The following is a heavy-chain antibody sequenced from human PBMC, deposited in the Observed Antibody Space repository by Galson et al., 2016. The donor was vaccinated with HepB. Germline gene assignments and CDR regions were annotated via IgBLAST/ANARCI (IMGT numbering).Heavy chain of an antibody. J-gene: IGHJ4*02. D-gene: IGHD3-3*01. CDR1: GFPFDNYA. V-gene: IGHV3-49*03. CDR2: IRSNSYGGTT. Sequence: SLRLSCATSGFPFDNYAMSWFRQAPGKGLHWVGFIRSNSYGGTTDYAASVKGSFTISRDDSKSIVYLQMNRLKTEDTDVYYCSRVVGLDYDFWSGYPDFDYWGQGALVTVSS. CDR3: SRVVGLDYDFWSGYPDFDY.